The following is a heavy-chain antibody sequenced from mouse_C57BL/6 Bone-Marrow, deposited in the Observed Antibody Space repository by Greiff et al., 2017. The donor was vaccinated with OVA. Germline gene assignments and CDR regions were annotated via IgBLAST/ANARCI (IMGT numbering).Heavy chain of an antibody. CDR3: ASYGSSLYYAMDY. J-gene: IGHJ4*01. CDR1: GYTFTSYG. V-gene: IGHV1-81*01. Sequence: VKLVESGAELARPGASVKLSCKASGYTFTSYGISWVKQRTGQGLEWIGEIYPRSGNTYYNEKFKGKATLTADKSSSTAYMELRSLTSEDSAVYFCASYGSSLYYAMDYWGQGTSVTVSS. D-gene: IGHD1-1*01. CDR2: IYPRSGNT.